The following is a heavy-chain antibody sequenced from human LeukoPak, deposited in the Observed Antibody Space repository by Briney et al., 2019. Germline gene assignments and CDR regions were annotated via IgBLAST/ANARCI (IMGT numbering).Heavy chain of an antibody. CDR2: IYYSGST. D-gene: IGHD4-17*01. Sequence: SETLSLTCTVSGGSISSYYWSWIRQPPGKGLERIGYIYYSGSTNYNPSLKSRVTISVDTSKNQFSLKLSSVTAADTAVYYCARDLVTVTKGFDIWGQGTMVSVSS. J-gene: IGHJ3*02. CDR1: GGSISSYY. V-gene: IGHV4-59*01. CDR3: ARDLVTVTKGFDI.